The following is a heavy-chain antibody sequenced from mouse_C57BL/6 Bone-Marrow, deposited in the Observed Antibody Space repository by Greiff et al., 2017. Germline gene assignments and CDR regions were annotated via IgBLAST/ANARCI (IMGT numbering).Heavy chain of an antibody. CDR3: ARYRGYYFDY. CDR1: GYTFTDYY. Sequence: VQLKQSGPELVKPGASVKISCKASGYTFTDYYMNWVKQSHGKSLEWIGDINPNNGGTSYNQKFKGKATLTVDKSSSTAYMELRSLTSEDSAVYYCARYRGYYFDYWGQGTTLTVSS. CDR2: INPNNGGT. J-gene: IGHJ2*01. V-gene: IGHV1-26*01.